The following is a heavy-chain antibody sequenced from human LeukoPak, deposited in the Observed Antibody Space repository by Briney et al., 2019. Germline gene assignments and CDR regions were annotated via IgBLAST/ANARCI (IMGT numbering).Heavy chain of an antibody. D-gene: IGHD2-2*01. J-gene: IGHJ3*02. Sequence: SVQVSCQASGGTFSSYTITWVRQAPGQGLEWMGGIIPIFGTAKYAQKFQGRVTITTDESTSTAYVELSSLRSEDTAVYYCARSEYQDAFDIWGQGTMVTVSS. CDR3: ARSEYQDAFDI. CDR2: IIPIFGTA. CDR1: GGTFSSYT. V-gene: IGHV1-69*05.